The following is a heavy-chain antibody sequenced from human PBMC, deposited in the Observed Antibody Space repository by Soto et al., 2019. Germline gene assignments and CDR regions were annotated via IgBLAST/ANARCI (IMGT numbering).Heavy chain of an antibody. J-gene: IGHJ4*02. Sequence: PGGSLRLSFAASGFTFSNAWMSWVRRAPGKGLEWVGRIKSKTDGGTTDYAAPVKGRFTISRDDSKNTLYLQMNSLKTEDTAVYYCTTASRYGSGGLWYYFDYWGQGT. V-gene: IGHV3-15*01. CDR2: IKSKTDGGTT. CDR3: TTASRYGSGGLWYYFDY. D-gene: IGHD3-10*01. CDR1: GFTFSNAW.